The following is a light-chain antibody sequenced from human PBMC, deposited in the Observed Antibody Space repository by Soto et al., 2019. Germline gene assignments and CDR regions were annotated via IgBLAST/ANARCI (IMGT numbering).Light chain of an antibody. CDR3: QQYDSDPIYT. CDR1: QSISSC. CDR2: DAS. V-gene: IGKV1-5*01. J-gene: IGKJ2*01. Sequence: DIQMTQSPSTLSASVGDRVTITCRAIQSISSCLAWYQQKPGKAPKLLIYDASSLESGVPSRFSGSGSGTEFTLPISSLQPDDFATYYGQQYDSDPIYTFGQGPQLEIK.